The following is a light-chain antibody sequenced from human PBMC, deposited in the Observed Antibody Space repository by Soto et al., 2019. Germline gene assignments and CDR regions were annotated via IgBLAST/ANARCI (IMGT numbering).Light chain of an antibody. CDR3: QQYNIWRSIT. CDR2: DIS. Sequence: EIVVTQSPATLSVYPGERATLSCRASQSVGNKVAWYQNKPGQTPRLIXYDISTRAAGVPARFSGSGYGTDFTLTISSLQSEDFAAYYCQQYNIWRSITFGQGTRLEIK. J-gene: IGKJ5*01. V-gene: IGKV3-15*01. CDR1: QSVGNK.